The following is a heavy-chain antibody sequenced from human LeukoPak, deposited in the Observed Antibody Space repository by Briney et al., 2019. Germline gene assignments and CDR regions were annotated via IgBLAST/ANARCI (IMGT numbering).Heavy chain of an antibody. CDR3: ARSGRGEGGYSYGTDY. CDR1: GGSFSGYY. J-gene: IGHJ4*02. Sequence: SETLSLTCAVYGGSFSGYYWSWVREPPGKGLEWSGEINHSGSTSYNPSLKISITISLDTSKSQFSLKLISVTAADTAVYYCARSGRGEGGYSYGTDYWGQGTLVTVSS. V-gene: IGHV4-34*01. CDR2: INHSGST. D-gene: IGHD5-18*01.